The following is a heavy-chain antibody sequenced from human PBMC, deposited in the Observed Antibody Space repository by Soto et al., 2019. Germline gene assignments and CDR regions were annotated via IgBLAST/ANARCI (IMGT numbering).Heavy chain of an antibody. CDR1: GGSISRYY. J-gene: IGHJ4*02. V-gene: IGHV4-59*08. Sequence: QVQLQESGPGLVKPSETLSLTCTVSGGSISRYYWSWIRQPPGKGLEWIGFVYNSGSTYYNPSLKSRVPISVDTSKNQFSLKLSSVSAADTAVYYGASMGYYYGSGSYPLDYWGQGTLVTVSS. D-gene: IGHD3-10*01. CDR3: ASMGYYYGSGSYPLDY. CDR2: VYNSGST.